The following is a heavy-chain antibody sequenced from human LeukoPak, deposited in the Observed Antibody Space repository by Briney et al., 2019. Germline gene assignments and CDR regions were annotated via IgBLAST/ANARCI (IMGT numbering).Heavy chain of an antibody. CDR1: GYTFTSYG. CDR2: INAGNGNT. CDR3: ASSLVVAATHYYYYGMDV. J-gene: IGHJ6*02. V-gene: IGHV1-3*01. Sequence: GASVKVSCKASGYTFTSYGISWVRQAPGQRLEWMGWINAGNGNTKYSQKFQGRVTITRDTSASTAYMELSSLRSEDTAVYYCASSLVVAATHYYYYGMDVWGQGTTVTVSS. D-gene: IGHD2-15*01.